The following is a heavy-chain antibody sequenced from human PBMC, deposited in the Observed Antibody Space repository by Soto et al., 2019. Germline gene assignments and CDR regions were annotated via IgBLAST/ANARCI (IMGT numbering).Heavy chain of an antibody. CDR1: GASISSGSFY. CDR2: IFYSQNT. J-gene: IGHJ6*02. D-gene: IGHD2-2*01. CDR3: AGLHTYQRDGGDYPYCDLDV. Sequence: QLQLQESGPGLVKPSETLSLTCTVSGASISSGSFYWGWIRQPPGRGLEWIGSIFYSQNTYYSPSLKSRVTIAVDTSNNHFSRRLSSVPAAEADVYYCAGLHTYQRDGGDYPYCDLDVWGHGPTATASS. V-gene: IGHV4-39*01.